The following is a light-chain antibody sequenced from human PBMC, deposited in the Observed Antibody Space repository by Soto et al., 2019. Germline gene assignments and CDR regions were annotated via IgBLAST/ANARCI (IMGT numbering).Light chain of an antibody. J-gene: IGKJ1*01. CDR3: QQFYSTPWT. CDR1: QSVLYTSNNKNH. CDR2: WAS. Sequence: DIVMTQSPESQAVSLGERATINCKSSQSVLYTSNNKNHLAWYQQKPGQPPKLLIYWASTRDSGVPERFSGRGSGTDFTLTINSLRAEDVAVYYCQQFYSTPWTFGQGTKVEI. V-gene: IGKV4-1*01.